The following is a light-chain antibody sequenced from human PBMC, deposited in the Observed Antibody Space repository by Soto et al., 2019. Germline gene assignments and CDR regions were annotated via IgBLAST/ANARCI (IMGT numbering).Light chain of an antibody. J-gene: IGKJ2*03. CDR3: QQYNNWPQS. V-gene: IGKV3-15*01. CDR1: QSVYSN. CDR2: GAS. Sequence: EIVMTQSPATLSVSPGDRATVSCRASQSVYSNLAWYQQKPGQAPRLHIYGASTRATGIPVRFSGSGSGTEFTLSISSLQSEDFAVYYCQQYNNWPQSFGQGTRLEIK.